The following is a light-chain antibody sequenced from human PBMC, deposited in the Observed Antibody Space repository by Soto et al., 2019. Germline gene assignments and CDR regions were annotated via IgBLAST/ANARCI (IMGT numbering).Light chain of an antibody. CDR1: QDISNY. V-gene: IGKV1-27*01. CDR2: TAS. J-gene: IGKJ3*01. CDR3: QKYNSAPFT. Sequence: DIQITHSPSSLSASVLYRVTIICRASQDISNYLAWYQQKPGKVPELLIYTASTLQSGVPSRFSGSGSGTDFTLTISSLQPEDVATYYCQKYNSAPFTFGPGTKVDI.